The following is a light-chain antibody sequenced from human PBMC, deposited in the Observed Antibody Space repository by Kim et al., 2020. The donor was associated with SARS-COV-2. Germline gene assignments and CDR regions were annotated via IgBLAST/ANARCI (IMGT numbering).Light chain of an antibody. CDR2: AAS. J-gene: IGKJ1*01. CDR3: QQYNKWPPWT. Sequence: EIVMTQSPATLAVSPGERVTLSCRASQSVNSNLAWYQQKPGQAPRLLIYAASARATGLPARFSGSGSGTEFTLTISSLQSEDYAIYYCQQYNKWPPWTFGLGTKVDIK. V-gene: IGKV3-15*01. CDR1: QSVNSN.